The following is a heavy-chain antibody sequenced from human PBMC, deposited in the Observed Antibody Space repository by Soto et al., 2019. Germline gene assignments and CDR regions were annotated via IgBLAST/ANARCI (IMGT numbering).Heavy chain of an antibody. CDR3: ARDFGPGRGGFWSGSTYEYYFDY. CDR2: ISAYNGNT. J-gene: IGHJ4*02. CDR1: GYTFTSYG. V-gene: IGHV1-18*04. D-gene: IGHD3-3*01. Sequence: QVQLVQSGAEVKKPGASVKVSCKASGYTFTSYGISWVRQAPGQGLEWMGWISAYNGNTNYAQKLQGRVTMTTDTPTSTAYMELRSLRSDDTAVYYCARDFGPGRGGFWSGSTYEYYFDYWGQGPLVTVSS.